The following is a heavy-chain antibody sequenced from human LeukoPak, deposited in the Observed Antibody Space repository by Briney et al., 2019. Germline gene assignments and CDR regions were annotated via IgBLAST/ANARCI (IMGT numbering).Heavy chain of an antibody. CDR2: INLNSGGT. CDR3: AREVAYCGGDCYFAL. V-gene: IGHV1-2*06. Sequence: ASVKVSCKASGYTFTGYYMHWVRQAPGQGLEWMGRINLNSGGTNYAQKFQGRVTMTRDTSISTAYMELSRLRSDDTAVYYCAREVAYCGGDCYFALWGQGTLVTVSS. J-gene: IGHJ4*02. D-gene: IGHD2-21*02. CDR1: GYTFTGYY.